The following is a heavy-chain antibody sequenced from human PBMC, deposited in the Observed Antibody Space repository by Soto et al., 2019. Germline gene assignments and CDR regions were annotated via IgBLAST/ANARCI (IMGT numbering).Heavy chain of an antibody. J-gene: IGHJ2*01. CDR2: IYHSGTT. D-gene: IGHD2-2*01. Sequence: QVHLQESGPGLVKASGTLSLTCAVSSGSISSNNWWSWVRPPPGKGLEWIGEIYHSGTTNYNPSLKSRVTISGDTCKNHFSLHLNSVTAADTAVYYCATGGSYGSTTGCLYWYLDLWGRGTLVSVSS. V-gene: IGHV4-4*02. CDR1: SGSISSNNW. CDR3: ATGGSYGSTTGCLYWYLDL.